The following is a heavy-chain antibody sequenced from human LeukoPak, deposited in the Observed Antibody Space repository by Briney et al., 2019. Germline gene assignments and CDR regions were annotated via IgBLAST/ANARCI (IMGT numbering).Heavy chain of an antibody. CDR3: GGFNTGWYDY. D-gene: IGHD6-19*01. Sequence: GGSLRLSCEAAGFTFGTYVMGWVRQAPGKGLEWVAGITGNSDHTHHADSVKGRFTVSRDNSKNTLFLQMDSLRAEDTAVYYCGGFNTGWYDYWGQGTLVTVSS. CDR2: ITGNSDHT. V-gene: IGHV3-23*01. J-gene: IGHJ4*02. CDR1: GFTFGTYV.